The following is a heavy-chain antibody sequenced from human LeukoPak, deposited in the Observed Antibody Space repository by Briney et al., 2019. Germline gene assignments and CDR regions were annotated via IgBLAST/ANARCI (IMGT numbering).Heavy chain of an antibody. V-gene: IGHV3-15*01. CDR3: ATAPGYWGSAPFDY. CDR1: GLTFTNAW. CDR2: IKSKAEGGTT. Sequence: PGGSLRLSCEVSGLTFTNAWVDWVRQAPGKSLEWVGRIKSKAEGGTTDYAAPVEGRFSVSRDDSKNTLFLQMDSLKSDDTALYYCATAPGYWGSAPFDYWGQGTLVTVSS. D-gene: IGHD7-27*01. J-gene: IGHJ4*02.